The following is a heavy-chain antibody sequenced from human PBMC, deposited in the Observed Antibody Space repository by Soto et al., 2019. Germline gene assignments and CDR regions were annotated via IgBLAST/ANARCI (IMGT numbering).Heavy chain of an antibody. CDR2: INPSGGST. D-gene: IGHD4-17*01. Sequence: QVQLVQSGAEAKKPGASVKVSCKASGYTFTSYYIHWVRQAPGQGLEWMGIINPSGGSTTSAQKFQGRVTMTRDTSTSTVYMELSSLRSEDTAVYYCTRAPSYGAFEIWGQGTMVTVSS. V-gene: IGHV1-46*03. CDR1: GYTFTSYY. J-gene: IGHJ3*02. CDR3: TRAPSYGAFEI.